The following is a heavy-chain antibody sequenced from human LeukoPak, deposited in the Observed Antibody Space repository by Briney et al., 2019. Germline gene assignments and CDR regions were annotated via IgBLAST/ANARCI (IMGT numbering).Heavy chain of an antibody. CDR2: ISYDGSNK. V-gene: IGHV3-30-3*01. CDR3: ARGYLYYYASGSYGFDP. D-gene: IGHD3-10*01. J-gene: IGHJ5*02. Sequence: GRSLRLSCAASGFTFSSYAMHWVRQAPGKGLEWVAVISYDGSNKYYADSVKGRFTISRDNPKNTLYLQMNSLRAEDTAVYYCARGYLYYYASGSYGFDPWGQGTLVTVSS. CDR1: GFTFSSYA.